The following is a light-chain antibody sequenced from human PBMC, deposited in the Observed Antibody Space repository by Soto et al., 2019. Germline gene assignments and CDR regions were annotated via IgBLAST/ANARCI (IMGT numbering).Light chain of an antibody. CDR2: DVS. CDR3: SSYTSSSSDV. J-gene: IGLJ1*01. V-gene: IGLV2-14*01. Sequence: SALTQPASVSGSPGQSITISCTGTSSDVGGYNYVSWYQQHPGKAPKLMIYDVSNRPSGVSNRFSGSKSGNTASLTISGLQAEDEVDYYCSSYTSSSSDVFGPGTKLTVL. CDR1: SSDVGGYNY.